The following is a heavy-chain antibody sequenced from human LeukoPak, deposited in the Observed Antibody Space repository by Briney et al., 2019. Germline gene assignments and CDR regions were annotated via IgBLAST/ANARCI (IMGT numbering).Heavy chain of an antibody. CDR2: IIPIFGTA. J-gene: IGHJ3*02. CDR3: ARGAYYDFWSGYYSGDAFDI. CDR1: GGTFSGYA. D-gene: IGHD3-3*01. Sequence: ASVKVSCKASGGTFSGYAISWVRQAPGQGLEWMGGIIPIFGTANYAQKFQGRVTITADKSTSTAYMELSSLRSEDTAVYYCARGAYYDFWSGYYSGDAFDIWGQGTMVTVSS. V-gene: IGHV1-69*06.